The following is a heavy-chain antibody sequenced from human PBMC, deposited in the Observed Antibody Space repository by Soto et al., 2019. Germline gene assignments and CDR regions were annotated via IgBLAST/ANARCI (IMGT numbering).Heavy chain of an antibody. CDR2: INHSGST. J-gene: IGHJ6*02. CDR1: GGSFSGYY. V-gene: IGHV4-34*01. D-gene: IGHD6-19*01. CDR3: ARTDSSGWHGGIHREYYYYGMDV. Sequence: PSETLSLTCAVYGGSFSGYYWSWIRQPPGKGLGWIGEINHSGSTNYNPSLKSRVTISVDTSKNQFSLKLSSVTAADTAVYYCARTDSSGWHGGIHREYYYYGMDVWGQGTTVTVSS.